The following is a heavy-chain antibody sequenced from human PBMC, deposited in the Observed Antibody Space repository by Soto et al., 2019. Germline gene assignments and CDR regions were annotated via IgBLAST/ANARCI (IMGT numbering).Heavy chain of an antibody. CDR2: IIPILGTA. Sequence: SVKVSCKASGDTFSSYAISWVRQAPGQGLEWMGGIIPILGTANYAQKFQGRVTITADKSTSTAYMELSSLRSEDTAVYYCAGGEYSYGVRDYNGMDVWGQGTTVTVSS. CDR1: GDTFSSYA. J-gene: IGHJ6*02. CDR3: AGGEYSYGVRDYNGMDV. D-gene: IGHD5-18*01. V-gene: IGHV1-69*10.